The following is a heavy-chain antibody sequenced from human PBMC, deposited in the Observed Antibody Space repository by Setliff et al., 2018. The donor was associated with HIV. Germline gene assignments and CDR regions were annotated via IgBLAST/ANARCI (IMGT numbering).Heavy chain of an antibody. D-gene: IGHD3-22*01. Sequence: TLSLPCTVSGGSISNSRYYWSWIRQPPGKGLEWIGSIYYSGSTYYNPSLKSRVTISVDTSKNQFSLKLSSVTAADAAVYYCASRVYYYDSSGYLREEGFDPWGQGALVTVSS. V-gene: IGHV4-39*01. CDR2: IYYSGST. CDR3: ASRVYYYDSSGYLREEGFDP. CDR1: GGSISNSRYY. J-gene: IGHJ5*02.